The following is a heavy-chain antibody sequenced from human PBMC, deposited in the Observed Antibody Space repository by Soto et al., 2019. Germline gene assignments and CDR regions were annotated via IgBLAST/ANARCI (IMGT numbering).Heavy chain of an antibody. D-gene: IGHD1-1*01. V-gene: IGHV3-30-3*01. Sequence: PWGSLRLSCAASGFTFISYAIRCVRHSPFKWREWVAVISYDGSNKYYADSVKGRFTISRDNSKNTLYLQMNSLRAEDTAVYYCARANPRFDPLTNYYYYGMDVWGQGTTVTVSS. J-gene: IGHJ6*02. CDR3: ARANPRFDPLTNYYYYGMDV. CDR1: GFTFISYA. CDR2: ISYDGSNK.